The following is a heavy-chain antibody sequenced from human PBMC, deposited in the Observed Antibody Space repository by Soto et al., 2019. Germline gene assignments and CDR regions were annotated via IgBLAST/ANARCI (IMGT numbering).Heavy chain of an antibody. J-gene: IGHJ6*02. CDR1: GFTFSSYD. D-gene: IGHD3-10*01. Sequence: PGGSLRLSCAASGFTFSSYDMHWVRQATGKGLEWVSAIGTAGDTYYPGSVKGRFTISRENAKNSLYLQMNSLRAGDTAVYYCARDRRGYGSGSYYGMDVWGQGTTVTVSS. CDR2: IGTAGDT. CDR3: ARDRRGYGSGSYYGMDV. V-gene: IGHV3-13*01.